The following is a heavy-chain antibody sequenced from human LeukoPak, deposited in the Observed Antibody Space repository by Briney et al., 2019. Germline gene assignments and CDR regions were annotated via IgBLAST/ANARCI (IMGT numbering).Heavy chain of an antibody. CDR1: GYTFTRYG. Sequence: ASVKVSCKAFGYTFTRYGVSWVRQAPGQGLEWIGWISGSNGNTNYAQNFQGRVTMTTDSSTSTAYMELRSLRSDDTAVYYCARDYSYWGQGTLVTVSS. V-gene: IGHV1-18*01. D-gene: IGHD1-26*01. CDR3: ARDYSY. J-gene: IGHJ4*02. CDR2: ISGSNGNT.